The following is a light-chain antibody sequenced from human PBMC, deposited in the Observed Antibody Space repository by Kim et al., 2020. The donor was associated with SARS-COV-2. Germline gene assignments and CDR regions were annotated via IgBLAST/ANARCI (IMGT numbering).Light chain of an antibody. V-gene: IGKV4-1*01. Sequence: GTINCKSSQSVLYSSNNKNYLAWYQQKPVQPPKLLIYWASTRESGVPDRFSGSGSGTDFTLTISSLQAADVALYYCQQYYSTPLTFGGGTKVDIK. CDR3: QQYYSTPLT. CDR2: WAS. J-gene: IGKJ4*01. CDR1: QSVLYSSNNKNY.